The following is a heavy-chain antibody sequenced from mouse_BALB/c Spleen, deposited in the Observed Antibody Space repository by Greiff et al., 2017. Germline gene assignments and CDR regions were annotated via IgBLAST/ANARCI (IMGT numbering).Heavy chain of an antibody. Sequence: EVQLVESGGGLVQPGGSRKLSCAASGFTFSSFGMHWVRQAPAKGLEWVAYISSSSSTIYYADTVKGRFTISRDNPKNTLFLQMTSLRSEDTAMYYCARSGGYYAMDYWGQGTSVTVSS. CDR2: ISSSSSTI. D-gene: IGHD1-1*02. CDR3: ARSGGYYAMDY. V-gene: IGHV5-17*02. CDR1: GFTFSSFG. J-gene: IGHJ4*01.